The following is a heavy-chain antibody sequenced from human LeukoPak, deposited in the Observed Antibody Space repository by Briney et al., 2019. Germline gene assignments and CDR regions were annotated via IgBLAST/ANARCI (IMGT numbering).Heavy chain of an antibody. V-gene: IGHV1-2*06. CDR1: GYTFTAYY. D-gene: IGHD3-3*01. CDR3: ATYYDFWSGYPY. CDR2: INPNSGGI. Sequence: ASVKVSCKASGYTFTAYYMHWVRQAPGQGLEWMGRINPNSGGINYAQKFQGRVTMTTDTSISTAYMELSRLRSDDTAVYYCATYYDFWSGYPYWGQGTLVTASS. J-gene: IGHJ4*02.